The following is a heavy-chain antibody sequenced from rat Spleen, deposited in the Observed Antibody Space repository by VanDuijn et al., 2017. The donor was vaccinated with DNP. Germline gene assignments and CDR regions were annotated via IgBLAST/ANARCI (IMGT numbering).Heavy chain of an antibody. J-gene: IGHJ4*01. V-gene: IGHV5-22*01. CDR3: ARVGDYHDGGDGDVLDV. CDR1: GFTFSKYY. CDR2: ISPSGSRT. D-gene: IGHD1-12*02. Sequence: EVQLVESGGGLVQPGTSLKLSCAASGFTFSKYYMAWVRQAPKKGLEWVATISPSGSRTYYPDSVKGRFTISRDDAKNTLSLQMNSLRSEDTATYYCARVGDYHDGGDGDVLDVWGQGTSVTVSS.